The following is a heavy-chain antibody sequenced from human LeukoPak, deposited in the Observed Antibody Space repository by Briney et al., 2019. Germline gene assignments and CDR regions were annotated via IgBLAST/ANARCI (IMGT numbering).Heavy chain of an antibody. CDR1: GFTFDDYA. CDR2: ISWDGGST. Sequence: QPGGSLRLSCAASGFTFDDYAMHWVRQAPGKGLEWVSLISWDGGSTHYADSVKGRFTISRDNSKNSLYLQMNSLRAEDTALYYCAKSYTVRVGAHLDGIDYWGQGTLVTVSS. D-gene: IGHD1-26*01. V-gene: IGHV3-43D*03. J-gene: IGHJ4*02. CDR3: AKSYTVRVGAHLDGIDY.